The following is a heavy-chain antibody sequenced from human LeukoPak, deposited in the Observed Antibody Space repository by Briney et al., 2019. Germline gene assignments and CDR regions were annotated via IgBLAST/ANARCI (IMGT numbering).Heavy chain of an antibody. V-gene: IGHV3-53*01. J-gene: IGHJ6*02. CDR1: GFTVSSNY. CDR3: ASTSPTYYYYGMDV. Sequence: GRSLRLSCAASGFTVSSNYMSWVRQAPGKGLEWVSVIYSGGSTYYADSVKGRFTISRDNSKNTLYLQMNSLRAEDTAVYYCASTSPTYYYYGMDVWGQGTTVTVSS. CDR2: IYSGGST.